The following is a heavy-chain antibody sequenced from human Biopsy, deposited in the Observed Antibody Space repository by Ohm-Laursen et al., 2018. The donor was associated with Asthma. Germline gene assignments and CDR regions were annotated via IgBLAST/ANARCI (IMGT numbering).Heavy chain of an antibody. CDR2: IYSGDNT. Sequence: SLSLSRTASVFSVSTKYMYWVRQAPRQGLEWVSLIYSGDNTYYADPEKGRFTISRDHSTLYLQMHHLRAEATAVYHCARISRLGYNSLNYGMDVWGQGTTVTVSS. D-gene: IGHD5-24*01. V-gene: IGHV3-53*01. CDR3: ARISRLGYNSLNYGMDV. J-gene: IGHJ6*02. CDR1: VFSVSTKY.